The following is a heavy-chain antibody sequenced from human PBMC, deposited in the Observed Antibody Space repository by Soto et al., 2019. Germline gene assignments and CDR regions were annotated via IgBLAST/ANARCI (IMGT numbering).Heavy chain of an antibody. V-gene: IGHV1-46*01. D-gene: IGHD3-3*01. CDR1: GYTFTSYY. Sequence: VASVKVSCKASGYTFTSYYMHWVRQAPGQGLEWMGIINPSGGSTSYAQKFQGRVTMTRDTSTSTVYMELSSLRSEDTAVYYCARLYSAHYDFWSGYSSYNWFDPWGQGTLVTVSS. CDR3: ARLYSAHYDFWSGYSSYNWFDP. J-gene: IGHJ5*02. CDR2: INPSGGST.